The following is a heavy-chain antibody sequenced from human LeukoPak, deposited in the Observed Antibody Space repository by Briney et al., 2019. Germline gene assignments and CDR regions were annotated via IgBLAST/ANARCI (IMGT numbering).Heavy chain of an antibody. CDR2: INHSGST. J-gene: IGHJ4*02. Sequence: SETLSLTCAVYGGSFSGYYWSWIRQPPGKGLEWIGEINHSGSTNCNPSLKSRVTISVDTSRNQFSLKLSSVTAADTAVYYCASGPAAIGYFDYWGQGTLVTVSS. V-gene: IGHV4-34*01. D-gene: IGHD2-2*02. CDR3: ASGPAAIGYFDY. CDR1: GGSFSGYY.